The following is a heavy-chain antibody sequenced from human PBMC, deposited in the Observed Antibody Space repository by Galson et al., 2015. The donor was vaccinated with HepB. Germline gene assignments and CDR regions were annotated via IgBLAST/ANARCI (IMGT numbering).Heavy chain of an antibody. J-gene: IGHJ4*02. V-gene: IGHV1-69*13. CDR2: LIPIFTTT. Sequence: SVKVSCKASGGSFSSYTINWGRQAPGQGLEWMGGLIPIFTTTNYAQKFQGRVTITADESTSTAHMELSSLISENTAVYYCAREVYSGSPNFDYWGQGTLVTVSS. D-gene: IGHD1-26*01. CDR3: AREVYSGSPNFDY. CDR1: GGSFSSYT.